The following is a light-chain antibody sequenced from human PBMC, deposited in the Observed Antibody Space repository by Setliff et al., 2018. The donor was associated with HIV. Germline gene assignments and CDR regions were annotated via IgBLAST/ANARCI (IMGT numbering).Light chain of an antibody. CDR1: ALPKQY. V-gene: IGLV3-25*03. Sequence: ELTQPPSVSVSPGQTARITCSGDALPKQYAYWYQQKPGQAPVLVIYKDSERPSGIPERFSGSSSGTTVALTISGVQAEDEADYYCQSADSSGTYYVFGTGTKVTVL. CDR3: QSADSSGTYYV. CDR2: KDS. J-gene: IGLJ1*01.